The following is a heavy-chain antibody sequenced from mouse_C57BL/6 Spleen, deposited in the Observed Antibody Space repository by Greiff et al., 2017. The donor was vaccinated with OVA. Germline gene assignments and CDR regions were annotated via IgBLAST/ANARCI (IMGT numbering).Heavy chain of an antibody. CDR1: GFTFSDAW. CDR3: THGSSYYWYFDV. D-gene: IGHD1-1*01. J-gene: IGHJ1*03. CDR2: IRNKANNHAT. Sequence: EVHLVESGGGLVQPGGSMKLSCAASGFTFSDAWMDWVRQSPEKGLEWVAEIRNKANNHATYYAESVTGRFTISRDDSKSSVYLQMNSLRAEDTGIYYCTHGSSYYWYFDVWGTGTTVTVSS. V-gene: IGHV6-6*01.